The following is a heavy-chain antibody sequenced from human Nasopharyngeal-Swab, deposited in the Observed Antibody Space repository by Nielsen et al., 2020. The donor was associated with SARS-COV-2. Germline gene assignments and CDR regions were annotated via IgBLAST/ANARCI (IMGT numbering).Heavy chain of an antibody. CDR3: ARGKEVVVAATRRGLDY. CDR1: GGSVSSGSYY. D-gene: IGHD2-15*01. J-gene: IGHJ4*02. V-gene: IGHV4-61*01. Sequence: SATLSLTCTVSGGSVSSGSYYWSWIRQPPGKGLEWIGYIYYSGSTNYNPSLKSRVTISVDTSKNQFSLKLSSVTAADTAVYYCARGKEVVVAATRRGLDYWGQGTLVTVSS. CDR2: IYYSGST.